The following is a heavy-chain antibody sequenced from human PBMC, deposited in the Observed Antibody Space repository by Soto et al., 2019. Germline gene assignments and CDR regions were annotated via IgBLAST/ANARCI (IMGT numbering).Heavy chain of an antibody. V-gene: IGHV2-5*02. CDR2: IYWDDDK. CDR1: GFSLSTSGVG. Sequence: QISLKESGPTLVNPTQTLTLTCTFSGFSLSTSGVGVGWIRQPPGKALEGLVIIYWDDDKRYSPALRGRLTMTKDTSKNQVVLTMTNVDPEDTATYFCAHRRIGVSQWNYGDFDYWGQGTLVTVSS. D-gene: IGHD1-7*01. CDR3: AHRRIGVSQWNYGDFDY. J-gene: IGHJ4*02.